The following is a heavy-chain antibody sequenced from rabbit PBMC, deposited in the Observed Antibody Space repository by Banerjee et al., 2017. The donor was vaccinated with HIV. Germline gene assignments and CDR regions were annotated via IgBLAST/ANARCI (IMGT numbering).Heavy chain of an antibody. Sequence: VRQAPGKGLEWIACIGAGSSGTTYYANWVNGRFTISKTSSTTVALQMTSLTAADTATYFCARDLAGVIGWNFNLWGQGTLVTVS. J-gene: IGHJ4*01. CDR2: IGAGSSGTT. D-gene: IGHD4-1*01. CDR3: ARDLAGVIGWNFNL. V-gene: IGHV1S40*01.